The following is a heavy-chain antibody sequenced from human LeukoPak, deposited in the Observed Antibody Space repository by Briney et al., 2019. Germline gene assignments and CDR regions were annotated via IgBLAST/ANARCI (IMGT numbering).Heavy chain of an antibody. CDR1: GFTFSSYA. CDR3: AREFWGSGYDPIDY. J-gene: IGHJ4*02. D-gene: IGHD5-12*01. CDR2: ISYDGSNK. V-gene: IGHV3-30-3*01. Sequence: GRSLRLSCAASGFTFSSYAMHWVRQAPGKGLEWVAVISYDGSNKYYADSVKGRFTISRDNSKNTLYLQMNSLRAEDTAVYYCAREFWGSGYDPIDYWGQGTLVTVSS.